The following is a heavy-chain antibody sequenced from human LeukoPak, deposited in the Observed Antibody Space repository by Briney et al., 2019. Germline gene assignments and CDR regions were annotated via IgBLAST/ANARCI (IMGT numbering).Heavy chain of an antibody. V-gene: IGHV4-61*02. CDR1: GGSISSGSYY. CDR2: IYTSGST. J-gene: IGHJ4*02. Sequence: SQTLSLTCTVSGGSISSGSYYWSWTRQPAGKGLEWIGRIYTSGSTNYNPSLKSRVTISVDTSKNQFSLKLSSVTAADTAVYYCARDRAGYCSSTSCYTGGFDYWGQGTLVTVSS. D-gene: IGHD2-2*02. CDR3: ARDRAGYCSSTSCYTGGFDY.